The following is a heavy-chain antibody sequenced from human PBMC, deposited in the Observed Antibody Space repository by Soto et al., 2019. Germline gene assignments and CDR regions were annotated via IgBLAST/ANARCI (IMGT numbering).Heavy chain of an antibody. Sequence: QVQLVQSGAEVKKPGASVKVSCTASGYTFTHYAMHWVRHAPGQRLEWMGFINAGSGNTKYSQTFQGRLTFTKDTSASTAYMDLSSLRSEASAIYYCASGLAADGAWGQGTLVTVSS. V-gene: IGHV1-3*01. D-gene: IGHD6-13*01. CDR2: INAGSGNT. CDR1: GYTFTHYA. J-gene: IGHJ5*02. CDR3: ASGLAADGA.